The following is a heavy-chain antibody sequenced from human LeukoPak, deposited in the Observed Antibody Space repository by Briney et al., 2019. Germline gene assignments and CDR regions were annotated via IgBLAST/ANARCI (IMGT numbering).Heavy chain of an antibody. D-gene: IGHD3-3*01. CDR2: IYYSGST. CDR3: ARDALGITIFGVVNRRGKDYYGMDV. Sequence: SETLSLTCTVSGGSISSGGYYWSWIRQRPGKGLEWIGHIYYSGSTYYNPSLKSRVTISVDTSKNQFSLKLSSVTAADTAVYYCARDALGITIFGVVNRRGKDYYGMDVWGQGTTVTVSS. V-gene: IGHV4-31*03. J-gene: IGHJ6*02. CDR1: GGSISSGGYY.